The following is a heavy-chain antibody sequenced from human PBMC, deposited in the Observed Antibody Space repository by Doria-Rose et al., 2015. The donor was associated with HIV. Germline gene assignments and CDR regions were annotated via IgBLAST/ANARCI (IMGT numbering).Heavy chain of an antibody. CDR2: LIPMFDTA. CDR3: ARERSDGMDV. J-gene: IGHJ6*02. V-gene: IGHV1-69*01. Sequence: SGAEVKKPGSSVKVSCKASGGAFSSYAITWVRQAPGQGLEWMGGLIPMFDTANYAQIFQGRVTITADEFTSTAYMELSSLRSEDTAVYYCARERSDGMDVWGQGTTVTVSS. CDR1: GGAFSSYA. D-gene: IGHD3-10*01.